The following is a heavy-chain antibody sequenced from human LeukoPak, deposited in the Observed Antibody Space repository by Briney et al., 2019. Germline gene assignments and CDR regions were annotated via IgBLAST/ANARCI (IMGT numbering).Heavy chain of an antibody. V-gene: IGHV1-46*01. Sequence: ASVKVSCKASGYTFTSYYMHWVRQAPGQGLEWMGIINPSGGSTRYAQKFQGRVTMTRDTSTSTAYMELSSLRSEDAAVYYCARDHGSSWYSGYNPPFDYWGQGTLVTVSS. J-gene: IGHJ4*02. D-gene: IGHD6-13*01. CDR3: ARDHGSSWYSGYNPPFDY. CDR2: INPSGGST. CDR1: GYTFTSYY.